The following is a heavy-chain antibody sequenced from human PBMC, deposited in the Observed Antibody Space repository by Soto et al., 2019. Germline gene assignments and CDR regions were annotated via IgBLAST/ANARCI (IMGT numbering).Heavy chain of an antibody. CDR2: SRDKGNSYST. J-gene: IGHJ4*02. D-gene: IGHD1-7*01. V-gene: IGHV3-72*01. Sequence: EVQLVESGGGLVQPGRSLRLSCAGSGFTLSDYYIDWVRQAPGKGLEWVGRSRDKGNSYSTDYAASVKGRFTISRDASKNSLYLQMNSLTTEDTALYYCTRSITGTTSFDYWGQGTLVTVSS. CDR3: TRSITGTTSFDY. CDR1: GFTLSDYY.